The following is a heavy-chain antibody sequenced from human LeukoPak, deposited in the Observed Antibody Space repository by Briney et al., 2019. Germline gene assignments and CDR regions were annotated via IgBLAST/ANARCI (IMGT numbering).Heavy chain of an antibody. CDR3: ARGRYDGDP. D-gene: IGHD3-22*01. CDR1: GYTFTGFG. Sequence: ASVKVSCKTSGYTFTGFGVTWVRQAPGQGLEWVGTIAVHNGNTIYAQKLQGRVTLTTDTSTNTAFMDLRSLRSDDTAVYYCARGRYDGDPWGQGTLVTVSS. V-gene: IGHV1-18*01. J-gene: IGHJ5*02. CDR2: IAVHNGNT.